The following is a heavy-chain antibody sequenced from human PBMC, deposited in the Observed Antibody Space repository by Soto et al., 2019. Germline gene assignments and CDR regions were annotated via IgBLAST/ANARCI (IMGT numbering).Heavy chain of an antibody. J-gene: IGHJ6*03. Sequence: GGSLRLSCAASGFTFSNAWINWVRQTPGRGLEWVGRVKSKNDGGTTDFAAPVKGRFAISRDNAKNSLFLQMNSLRAEDTAVYYCSRVGLAAYHHYMDVWGKGTTVTVSS. CDR1: GFTFSNAW. D-gene: IGHD3-16*01. CDR3: SRVGLAAYHHYMDV. CDR2: VKSKNDGGTT. V-gene: IGHV3-15*07.